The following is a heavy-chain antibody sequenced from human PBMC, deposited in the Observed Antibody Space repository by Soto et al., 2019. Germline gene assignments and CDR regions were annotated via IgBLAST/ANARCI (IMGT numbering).Heavy chain of an antibody. Sequence: QVQLVESGGGVVQPGRSLRLSCAASGFTFSSYGMHWVRQAPGKGLEWVAVISYDGSNKYYADSVKGRFTISRDNSKNTLYLQMNSLRAEDTAVYYCAKGRSSSYPDYWGQGTLVTVSS. CDR3: AKGRSSSYPDY. CDR1: GFTFSSYG. J-gene: IGHJ4*02. D-gene: IGHD6-6*01. CDR2: ISYDGSNK. V-gene: IGHV3-30*18.